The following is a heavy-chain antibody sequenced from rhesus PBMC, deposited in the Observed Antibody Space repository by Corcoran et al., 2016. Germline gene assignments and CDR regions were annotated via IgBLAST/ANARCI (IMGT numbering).Heavy chain of an antibody. Sequence: QVQLQESGPGLVKPSETLSLTCAVSGGSFSSYWWSRIRQPPGKGLEWIGEINGNSVNPHTNPALKSRVTISKDASKNPFSLKLSSVTAADTSVYYCARLTTVAATWFYGLDSWGQGVVVTVSS. CDR2: INGNSVNP. J-gene: IGHJ6*01. CDR1: GGSFSSYW. V-gene: IGHV4-80*01. D-gene: IGHD4-29*01. CDR3: ARLTTVAATWFYGLDS.